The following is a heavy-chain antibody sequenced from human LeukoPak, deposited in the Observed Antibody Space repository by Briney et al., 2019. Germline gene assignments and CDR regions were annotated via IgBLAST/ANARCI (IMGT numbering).Heavy chain of an antibody. CDR1: GYTFTSYG. V-gene: IGHV1-18*01. Sequence: ASVKVSCKASGYTFTSYGYNWVRQAPGQGLEWMGWISAYNGNTNYAQKFQGRVTMTTVTSTSTVYMELRSLTSDDTAVYHCARAKTLEPTPSNAFDIWGQGTMVTVSS. CDR2: ISAYNGNT. CDR3: ARAKTLEPTPSNAFDI. D-gene: IGHD1-1*01. J-gene: IGHJ3*02.